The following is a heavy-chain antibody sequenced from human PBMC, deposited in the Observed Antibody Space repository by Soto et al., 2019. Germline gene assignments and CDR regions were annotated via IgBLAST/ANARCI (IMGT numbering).Heavy chain of an antibody. CDR1: GFSLTSPVMC. D-gene: IGHD1-20*01. J-gene: IGHJ6*03. CDR3: PRSISGPRRFNGMD. CDR2: IERDDDDK. Sequence: TSVVRPTESLTLTCSCSGFSLTSPVMCVRWTRQPPGKALEWLALIERDDDDKDSSTSLTTRLTISKESRKNQVVLTMDNMANADTGTYYGPRSISGPRRFNGMD. V-gene: IGHV2-70*13.